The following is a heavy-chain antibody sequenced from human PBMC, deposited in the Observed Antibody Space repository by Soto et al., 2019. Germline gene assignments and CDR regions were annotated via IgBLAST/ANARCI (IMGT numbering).Heavy chain of an antibody. D-gene: IGHD1-26*01. J-gene: IGHJ5*02. CDR1: GYTFTNYD. Sequence: QAQLVQSGAEVKEPGASVKVSCKASGYTFTNYDISWVRQATGQGLEWMGWMNPNSANTGYAQKFQGRVRMTRDTSINTDYMELSSLRSEDTAIYYCARMATSGTLNWFDPWGQGTLVTAS. CDR3: ARMATSGTLNWFDP. V-gene: IGHV1-8*01. CDR2: MNPNSANT.